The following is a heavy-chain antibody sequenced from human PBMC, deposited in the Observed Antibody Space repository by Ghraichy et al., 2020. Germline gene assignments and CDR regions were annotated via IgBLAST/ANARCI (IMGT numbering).Heavy chain of an antibody. CDR2: ISSSSSTI. CDR1: GFTFSSYS. D-gene: IGHD2-2*01. CDR3: AREGVVPAATYYYYYYMDV. J-gene: IGHJ6*03. V-gene: IGHV3-48*02. Sequence: GGSLRLSCAASGFTFSSYSMNWVRQAPGKGLEWVSYISSSSSTIYYADSVKGRFTISRDNAKNSLYLQMNSLRDEDTAVYYCAREGVVPAATYYYYYYMDVWGKGTTVTVSS.